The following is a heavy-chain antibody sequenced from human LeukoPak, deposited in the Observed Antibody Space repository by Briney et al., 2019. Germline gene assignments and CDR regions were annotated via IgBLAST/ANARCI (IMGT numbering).Heavy chain of an antibody. J-gene: IGHJ4*02. CDR1: GFTFSSYS. D-gene: IGHD4-17*01. CDR2: IWYDGSNK. Sequence: GGSLRLSCAASGFTFSSYSMNWVRQAPGKGLEWVAVIWYDGSNKYYADSVKGRFTISRDNSKNTLYLQMNSLRAEDTAVYYCARALLDDYGDYNFDYWGQGTLVTVSS. V-gene: IGHV3-33*08. CDR3: ARALLDDYGDYNFDY.